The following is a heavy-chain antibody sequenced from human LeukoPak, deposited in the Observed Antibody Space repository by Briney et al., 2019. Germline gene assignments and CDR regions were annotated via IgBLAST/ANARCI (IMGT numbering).Heavy chain of an antibody. D-gene: IGHD6-19*01. CDR1: GFIFSDYA. V-gene: IGHV3-9*01. J-gene: IGHJ6*02. CDR2: ISWNSGSL. CDR3: VKDLSGWAHYYYGIDG. Sequence: GGSLRLPCAASGFIFSDYAMYWARQAPGKGLEWVSGISWNSGSLGYADSVKGRFTITRDNAKSSLELQMNSLRAEGTASYYWVKDLSGWAHYYYGIDGWGPGTTVTVAS.